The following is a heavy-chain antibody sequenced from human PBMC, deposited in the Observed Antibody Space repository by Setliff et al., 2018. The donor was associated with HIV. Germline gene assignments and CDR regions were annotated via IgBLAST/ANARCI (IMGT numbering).Heavy chain of an antibody. CDR3: ARANYDILTAFEGEWDY. CDR1: GYSFASYD. D-gene: IGHD3-9*01. CDR2: ISPYNGNT. V-gene: IGHV1-18*01. J-gene: IGHJ4*02. Sequence: ASVKVSCKASGYSFASYDIAWVRQAPGQGLEWMGWISPYNGNTNYAQKLQGRVTMTTDTSTSTAYMELRSLRSDDTAVYYCARANYDILTAFEGEWDYWGQGTLVTVS.